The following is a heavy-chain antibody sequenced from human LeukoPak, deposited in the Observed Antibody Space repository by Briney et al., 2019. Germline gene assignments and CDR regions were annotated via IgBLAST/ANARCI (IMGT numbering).Heavy chain of an antibody. J-gene: IGHJ6*02. V-gene: IGHV3-30-3*01. CDR2: ISYDGSNK. CDR1: GFTFSSYA. D-gene: IGHD3-3*01. Sequence: GGSLRLSCAASGFTFSSYAMHWVRQAPGKGLEWVAVISYDGSNKYYADSVKGRFTISRDNSKNTLYLQMNSLRAEDTAVYYCARERRITIFGVVIIEASGYYGMDVWGQGTTVTVSS. CDR3: ARERRITIFGVVIIEASGYYGMDV.